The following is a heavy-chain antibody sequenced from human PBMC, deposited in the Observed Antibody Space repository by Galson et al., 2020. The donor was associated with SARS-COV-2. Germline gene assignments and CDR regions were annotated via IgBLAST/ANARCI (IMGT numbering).Heavy chain of an antibody. J-gene: IGHJ4*02. Sequence: SETLSLTCDVFGYSITSGYNWGWIRRPPGKGLEWIGSIYHTGTTYYNPSLKSRVTISVDTSKNDFSLKMRSVTAADTAFYFCVREFEFWGQGTLVTVSS. CDR2: IYHTGTT. CDR3: VREFEF. CDR1: GYSITSGYN. V-gene: IGHV4-38-2*02.